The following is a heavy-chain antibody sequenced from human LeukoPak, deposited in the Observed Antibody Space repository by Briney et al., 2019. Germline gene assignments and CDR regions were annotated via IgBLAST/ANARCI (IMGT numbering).Heavy chain of an antibody. J-gene: IGHJ3*02. V-gene: IGHV3-7*01. CDR2: IKQDGSEK. CDR1: GFTFSNYW. D-gene: IGHD3-10*01. CDR3: ARDPMSMVRGGAFDI. Sequence: GGSLRLSCAASGFTFSNYWMSWVRQAPGKGLEWVANIKQDGSEKYYVDSVKGRFTISRDNVKNSLYVQMNSLRAEDTAVYYCARDPMSMVRGGAFDIWGQETKVTVSS.